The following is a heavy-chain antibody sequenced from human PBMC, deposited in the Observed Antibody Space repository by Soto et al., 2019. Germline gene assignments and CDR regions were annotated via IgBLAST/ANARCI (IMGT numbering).Heavy chain of an antibody. Sequence: GGSLRLSCAASGFTFSSYSMNWVRQAPGKGLEWVSSISSSSSYIYYADSVKGRFTISRDNAKNSLYLQMNSLRAEDTAVYYCARDKDSGGFDYWGQGTLVTVSS. CDR1: GFTFSSYS. V-gene: IGHV3-21*01. CDR2: ISSSSSYI. D-gene: IGHD2-15*01. CDR3: ARDKDSGGFDY. J-gene: IGHJ4*02.